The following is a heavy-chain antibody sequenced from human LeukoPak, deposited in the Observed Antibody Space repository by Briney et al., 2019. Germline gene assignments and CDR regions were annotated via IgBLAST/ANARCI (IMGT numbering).Heavy chain of an antibody. V-gene: IGHV4-31*03. CDR3: ARRFRRGSYYVWDEYFDY. J-gene: IGHJ4*02. CDR1: GGSVSSGGYY. D-gene: IGHD1-26*01. Sequence: SETLSLTCTVSGGSVSSGGYYWSWIRQHPGKGLEWIGYIYYSGSTYYNPSLKSRVTISVDTSKNQFSLKLSSVTAADTAVYYCARRFRRGSYYVWDEYFDYWGQGTLVTVSS. CDR2: IYYSGST.